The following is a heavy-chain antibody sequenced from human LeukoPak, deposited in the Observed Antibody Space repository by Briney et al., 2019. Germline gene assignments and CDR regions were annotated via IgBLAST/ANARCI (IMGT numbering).Heavy chain of an antibody. CDR3: ARGVPGITMVRGVTSFDY. CDR2: IYYSGST. J-gene: IGHJ4*02. V-gene: IGHV4-39*07. CDR1: GGSISSSSYY. Sequence: SETLSLTCTVSGGSISSSSYYWGWIRQPPGKGLEWIGSIYYSGSTYYNPSLKSRVTISVDTSKYQFSLKLSSVTAADTAVYYCARGVPGITMVRGVTSFDYWGQGTLVTVSS. D-gene: IGHD3-10*01.